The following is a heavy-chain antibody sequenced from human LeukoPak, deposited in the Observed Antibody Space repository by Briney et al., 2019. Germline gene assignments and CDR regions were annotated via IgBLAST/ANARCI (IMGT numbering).Heavy chain of an antibody. CDR2: INPNNGGT. Sequence: ASVKCCCKASGYDLTAYNIHWVRHATGQGIEWIGWINPNNGGTKYAEKSQGRVTMTRDTSINTAYMELSRLRSDDTAVYYCARDHEVNNNCFDPWGQGTLVTVSS. CDR1: GYDLTAYN. D-gene: IGHD1/OR15-1a*01. V-gene: IGHV1-2*02. J-gene: IGHJ5*02. CDR3: ARDHEVNNNCFDP.